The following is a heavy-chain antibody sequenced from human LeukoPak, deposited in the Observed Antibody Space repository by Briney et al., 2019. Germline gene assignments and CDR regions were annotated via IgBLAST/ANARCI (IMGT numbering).Heavy chain of an antibody. CDR2: INSDGSWT. CDR1: GNYW. CDR3: VSFYETY. Sequence: GSLRLSCAASGNYWMHWVRQAPGKGLVWVSHINSDGSWTTYADSVKGRFTISKDNAKNTVYLQMNNLRAEDTAVYYCVSFYETYWGRGTLVTVSS. D-gene: IGHD2-2*01. J-gene: IGHJ4*02. V-gene: IGHV3-74*01.